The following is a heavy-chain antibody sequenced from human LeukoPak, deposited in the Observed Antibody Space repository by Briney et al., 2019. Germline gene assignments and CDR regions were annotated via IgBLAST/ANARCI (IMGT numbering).Heavy chain of an antibody. V-gene: IGHV3-49*03. J-gene: IGHJ4*02. CDR1: GFTFGDYA. CDR2: IGSKAYGGTT. Sequence: PGRSLRLSCTASGFTFGDYAMSWFRQAPGKGLEWVSLIGSKAYGGTTENAASVKDRFTISRDDSKSIAYLQMNSLKTEDTAVYYCAREVPPSDYWGQGTLVTVSS. CDR3: AREVPPSDY.